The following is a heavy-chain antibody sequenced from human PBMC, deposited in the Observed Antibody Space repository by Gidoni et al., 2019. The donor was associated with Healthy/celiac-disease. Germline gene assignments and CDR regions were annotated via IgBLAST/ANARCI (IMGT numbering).Heavy chain of an antibody. J-gene: IGHJ6*02. CDR2: TYWDDAK. CDR1: GFSLSTRGVG. V-gene: IGHV2-5*02. D-gene: IGHD3-10*01. Sequence: QITLKESGSTLVNPTQTFTLTFTFSGFSLSTRGVGVGCIRQPPGKALEWLALTYWDDAKRYRPSLKSRLTITKDTSKNQVVLTMTNMDPVDTATYYCAHAKAFEYYYGSGSLEDYYYYYGMDVWGQGTTVTVSS. CDR3: AHAKAFEYYYGSGSLEDYYYYYGMDV.